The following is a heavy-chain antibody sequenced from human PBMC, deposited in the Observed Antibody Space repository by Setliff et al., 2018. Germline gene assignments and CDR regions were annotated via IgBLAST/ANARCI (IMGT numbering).Heavy chain of an antibody. J-gene: IGHJ6*03. CDR1: GYIFTTYA. CDR3: ARTSRFGTVKWRGDYYMDV. V-gene: IGHV7-4-1*02. D-gene: IGHD3-10*01. CDR2: INTNTGNP. Sequence: ASVKVSCKASGYIFTTYAIGWMRQAPGQGPVWMGWINTNTGNPSYAQGFTGRFVFSLDTSVSTAYLQISGLKGEDSAVYYCARTSRFGTVKWRGDYYMDVWGKGTTVTVSS.